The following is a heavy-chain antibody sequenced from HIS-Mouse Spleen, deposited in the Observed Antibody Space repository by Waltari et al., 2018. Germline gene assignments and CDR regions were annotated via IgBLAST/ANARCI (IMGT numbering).Heavy chain of an antibody. Sequence: QLQLQESGPGLVKPSATLSLTCTVSGGPICRSSYSRGSIRQPPGKGLEWIGRIYYSGSTYYNPSLKSRVTISVDTSKNQFSLKLSSVTAADTAVYYCAREIPYSSSWYDWYFDLWGRGTLVTVSS. CDR1: GGPICRSSYS. D-gene: IGHD6-13*01. CDR3: AREIPYSSSWYDWYFDL. V-gene: IGHV4-39*07. J-gene: IGHJ2*01. CDR2: IYYSGST.